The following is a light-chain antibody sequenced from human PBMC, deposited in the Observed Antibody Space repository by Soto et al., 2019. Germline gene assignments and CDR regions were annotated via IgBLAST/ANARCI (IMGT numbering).Light chain of an antibody. CDR3: QHYGTSAL. Sequence: EIVLTQSPGTLSLSPGERATLSCRARQSVSDSYLAWYQQKPGQAPRLLIYASSRATGIPDRFSGSGSGTDFTLTISRLEPEDFAVYYCQHYGTSALFGPGTKVDIK. CDR1: QSVSDSY. J-gene: IGKJ3*01. CDR2: AS. V-gene: IGKV3-20*01.